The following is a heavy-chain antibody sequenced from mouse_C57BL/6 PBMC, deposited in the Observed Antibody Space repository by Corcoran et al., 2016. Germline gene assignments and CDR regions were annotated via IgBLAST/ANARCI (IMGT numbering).Heavy chain of an antibody. CDR1: GYTFTDYY. CDR2: INPNNGGT. J-gene: IGHJ2*01. V-gene: IGHV1-26*01. Sequence: EVQLQQSGPELVKPGASVKISCKASGYTFTDYYMNWVKQSHGKSLEWIGDINPNNGGTSYNQKFKGKATLTVDKSSSTAYMELRSLTSEDSAVYSCARSCRQLMLCFFDYWGQGTTLTVSS. CDR3: ARSCRQLMLCFFDY. D-gene: IGHD3-2*02.